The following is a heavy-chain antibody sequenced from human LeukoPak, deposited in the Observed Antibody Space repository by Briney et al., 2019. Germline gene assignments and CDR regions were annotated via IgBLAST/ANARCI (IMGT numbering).Heavy chain of an antibody. CDR1: GGSFSGYY. CDR3: ARGSMELRFSSGYYYMDV. V-gene: IGHV4-34*01. CDR2: INHSGST. J-gene: IGHJ6*03. Sequence: SETLSLTCAVYGGSFSGYYWSWIRQPPGKGLEWIGEINHSGSTNYNPSLKSRVTIPVDTSKNQFSLKLSSVTAADTAVYYCARGSMELRFSSGYYYMDVWGKGTTVTVSS. D-gene: IGHD4/OR15-4a*01.